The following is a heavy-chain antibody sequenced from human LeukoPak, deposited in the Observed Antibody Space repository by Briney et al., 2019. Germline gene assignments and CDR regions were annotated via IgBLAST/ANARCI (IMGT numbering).Heavy chain of an antibody. D-gene: IGHD2-15*01. V-gene: IGHV3-48*01. CDR2: IRSSGSPI. CDR3: AREGYGEVG. J-gene: IGHJ4*02. CDR1: GFTFSSYS. Sequence: GGSLRLSCATSGFTFSSYSMNWVRQAPGKGLEWVSYIRSSGSPIYYADSVRGRFTISRDIAKNSLYLQMNSLRAEDTAEYYCAREGYGEVGWGQGTQVTVSS.